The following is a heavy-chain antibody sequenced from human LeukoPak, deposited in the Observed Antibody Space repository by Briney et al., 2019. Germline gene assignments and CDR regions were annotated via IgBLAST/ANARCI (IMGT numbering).Heavy chain of an antibody. D-gene: IGHD3-9*01. CDR1: GFTFSDYF. V-gene: IGHV3-11*01. CDR2: ISSSGSSI. Sequence: GSLRLSCAASGFTFSDYFFSWIRQAPGKGLEWVSYISSSGSSIYYADSVKGRFTVSRDNAKNSLYLQMNSLRAEDTAVYYCARMGYEILSNWFDPWGQGTLVTVSS. CDR3: ARMGYEILSNWFDP. J-gene: IGHJ5*02.